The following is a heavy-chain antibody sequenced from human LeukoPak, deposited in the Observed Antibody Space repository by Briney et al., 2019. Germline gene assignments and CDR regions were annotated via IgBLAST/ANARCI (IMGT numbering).Heavy chain of an antibody. J-gene: IGHJ4*02. CDR2: IKPDGSAQ. V-gene: IGHV3-7*01. D-gene: IGHD6-13*01. CDR1: GFTFSSNW. CDR3: ARANNSSWHN. Sequence: GGSLRLSCATSGFTFSSNWMSWVRHVPGRGLDWVANIKPDGSAQYYAASVKGRFTVSRDNAKDSLYLQMNSLRVEDTAVYYCARANNSSWHNWGQGTLVTVSA.